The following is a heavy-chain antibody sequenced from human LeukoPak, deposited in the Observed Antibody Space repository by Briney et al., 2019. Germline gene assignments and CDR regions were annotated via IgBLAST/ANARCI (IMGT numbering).Heavy chain of an antibody. CDR1: GYTFTAYY. J-gene: IGHJ5*02. Sequence: GASVTVSYKASGYTFTAYYLYWVRQAPGQGREWIGWIYPASGGTNYAQKFQGRITMPRNTPITTAYMDFSRLSSDATAVYYCARVRGQYCFDLWGQGPLVTVSS. CDR3: ARVRGQYCFDL. V-gene: IGHV1-2*02. D-gene: IGHD2-15*01. CDR2: IYPASGGT.